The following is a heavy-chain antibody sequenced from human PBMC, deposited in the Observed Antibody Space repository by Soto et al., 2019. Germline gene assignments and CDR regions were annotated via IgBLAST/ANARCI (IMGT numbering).Heavy chain of an antibody. CDR3: AISQDRGGRTTFIY. J-gene: IGHJ4*02. V-gene: IGHV3-9*01. CDR2: INWKSDI. D-gene: IGHD3-16*01. Sequence: SLRLSCAVSGFTFDDNAMHWVRQAPEKGLEWVSGINWKSDIGYADSVKGRFTISRDNAGNSLYLQMNSLRAEDTALYYCAISQDRGGRTTFIYWGQGTQVTVSS. CDR1: GFTFDDNA.